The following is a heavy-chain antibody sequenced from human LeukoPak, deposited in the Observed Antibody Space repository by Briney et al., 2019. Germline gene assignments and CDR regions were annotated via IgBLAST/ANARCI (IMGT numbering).Heavy chain of an antibody. CDR1: GFTFSSYS. CDR3: ARQYYDFWSGYFLPYYYYYMDV. Sequence: PGGSLRLSCAASGFTFSSYSMNWVRQAPGKGLEWVSSISSSSSYIYYADSVKGRFTISRDNAKNSLYLQMNSLRAEDTAVYYCARQYYDFWSGYFLPYYYYYMDVWGKGTTLTVSS. D-gene: IGHD3-3*01. V-gene: IGHV3-21*01. J-gene: IGHJ6*03. CDR2: ISSSSSYI.